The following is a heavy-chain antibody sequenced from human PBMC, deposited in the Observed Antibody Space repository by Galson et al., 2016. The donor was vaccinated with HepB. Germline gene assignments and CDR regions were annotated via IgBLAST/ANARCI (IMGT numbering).Heavy chain of an antibody. V-gene: IGHV4-34*01. CDR1: GGSFSDYY. J-gene: IGHJ5*02. CDR3: ARASTPLRTRFDP. Sequence: SETLSLTCAVYGGSFSDYYWSWIRQPPGKGLEWIGEINHSGSTNYNPSLKSRVTISVDTSKNQFSLNLSSVTAADTAVYYCARASTPLRTRFDPWGQGTLVTVSS. CDR2: INHSGST. D-gene: IGHD2-2*01.